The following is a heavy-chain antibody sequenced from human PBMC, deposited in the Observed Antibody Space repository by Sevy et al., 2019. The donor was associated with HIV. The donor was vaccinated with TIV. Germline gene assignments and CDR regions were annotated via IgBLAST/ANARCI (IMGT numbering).Heavy chain of an antibody. CDR2: IKTKTYSGTT. V-gene: IGHV3-49*03. J-gene: IGHJ4*02. CDR3: TRDLYGSGWFYFDY. Sequence: GGSLRLSCTASGFTFRDYAMSWFRQAPGKGLEWVGFIKTKTYSGTTEYAASVKGRFIISRDDSKNIAYLQMNSLKTEDTAVYYCTRDLYGSGWFYFDYWGQGTLVTVSS. CDR1: GFTFRDYA. D-gene: IGHD6-19*01.